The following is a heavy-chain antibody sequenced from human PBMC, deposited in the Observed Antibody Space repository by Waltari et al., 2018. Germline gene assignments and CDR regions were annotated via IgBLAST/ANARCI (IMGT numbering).Heavy chain of an antibody. D-gene: IGHD3-16*01. J-gene: IGHJ4*02. Sequence: EVQLAESGGAVVRPGGSLRLTCVASGFRLSDYGMGWVRRVPGKGLEWVSGITWNGGIISYSDSVKGRFTITRDNDKNSLSLQMTSLRVEDTALYYCARYLNWGLPRFDNWGQGTQVTVSS. CDR3: ARYLNWGLPRFDN. CDR2: ITWNGGII. V-gene: IGHV3-20*04. CDR1: GFRLSDYG.